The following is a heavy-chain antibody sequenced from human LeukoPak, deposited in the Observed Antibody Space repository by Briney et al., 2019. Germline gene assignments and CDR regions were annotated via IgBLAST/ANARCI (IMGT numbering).Heavy chain of an antibody. V-gene: IGHV4-61*01. CDR3: ARAANFWSGYYTIYYFDY. CDR1: GGSVSSGSYY. D-gene: IGHD3-3*01. J-gene: IGHJ4*02. Sequence: SETLSLTCTVSGGSVSSGSYYWSWIRQPPGKGLEWIGYIYHSGSTNYNPSLRSRVTISRDMSKNQFSLKLSSVTAADTAVYYCARAANFWSGYYTIYYFDYWGQGTLVTVSS. CDR2: IYHSGST.